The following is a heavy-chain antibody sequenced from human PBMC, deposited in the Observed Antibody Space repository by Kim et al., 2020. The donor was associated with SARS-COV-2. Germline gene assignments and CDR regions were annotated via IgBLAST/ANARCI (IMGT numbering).Heavy chain of an antibody. CDR3: ATGGREDY. CDR2: GSHQ. Sequence: GSHQYYVAVVKGRFTISRNNANNLLYLQMNSLRAEDTAVYYCATGGREDYWGQGTLVTVSS. D-gene: IGHD1-26*01. J-gene: IGHJ4*02. V-gene: IGHV3-7*01.